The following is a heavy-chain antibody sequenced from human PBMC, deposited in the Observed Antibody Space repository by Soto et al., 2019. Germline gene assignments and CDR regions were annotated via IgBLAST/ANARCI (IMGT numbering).Heavy chain of an antibody. D-gene: IGHD3-22*01. Sequence: GGSLRLSCAASGFTLSRHTMNWVRQAPGKGLEWVSFIGSRTSDIYYADSAKGRSTISRDNAKNSLYLDLTRLRAEDTAVYFCVRDYYDTSGYPNTFDMWGQGTMVTVSS. V-gene: IGHV3-21*01. J-gene: IGHJ3*02. CDR1: GFTLSRHT. CDR2: IGSRTSDI. CDR3: VRDYYDTSGYPNTFDM.